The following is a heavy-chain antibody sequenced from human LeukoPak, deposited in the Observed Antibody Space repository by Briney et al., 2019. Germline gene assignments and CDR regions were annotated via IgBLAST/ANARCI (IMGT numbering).Heavy chain of an antibody. Sequence: SETLSLTCTVSGGSISSYYWSWIRQPPGKGLEWIGYIYYSGSTNYNPSLKSRVTISVDTSKNQFSLKLSSVTAADTAVYYCARGFWWDDYSKYALDYWGQGTLVTVSS. J-gene: IGHJ4*02. V-gene: IGHV4-59*01. CDR2: IYYSGST. CDR1: GGSISSYY. CDR3: ARGFWWDDYSKYALDY. D-gene: IGHD4-11*01.